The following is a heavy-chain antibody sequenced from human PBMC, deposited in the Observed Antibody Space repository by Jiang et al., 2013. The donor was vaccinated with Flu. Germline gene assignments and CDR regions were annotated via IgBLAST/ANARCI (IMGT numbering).Heavy chain of an antibody. V-gene: IGHV5-51*01. D-gene: IGHD1-26*01. J-gene: IGHJ4*02. CDR2: IFPGDSDT. Sequence: AEVKKPGESLKISCKGSGYSFTSYWIGWVRQMPGRGLEWMGIIFPGDSDTRYNPSFQGQVTISAGKSNDTAYLHWSSLRASDTAMYYCARESGSYFDSWGQGTLVTVSS. CDR3: ARESGSYFDS. CDR1: GYSFTSYW.